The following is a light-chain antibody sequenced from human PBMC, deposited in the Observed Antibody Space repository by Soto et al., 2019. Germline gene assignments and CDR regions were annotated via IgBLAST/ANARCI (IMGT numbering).Light chain of an antibody. CDR3: QQYGRSPPILT. Sequence: EIVLTQSPGTQSLSPGERATLSCRASQSVSSSYLAWYQQRPGQAPRLLIYGASSRATGIPDRFSGSGSGTDFTLTISRLEPEDFAVYYCQQYGRSPPILTFGGGTKVEI. J-gene: IGKJ4*01. CDR2: GAS. CDR1: QSVSSSY. V-gene: IGKV3-20*01.